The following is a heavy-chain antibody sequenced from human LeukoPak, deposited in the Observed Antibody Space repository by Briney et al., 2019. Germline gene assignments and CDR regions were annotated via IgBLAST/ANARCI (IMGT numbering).Heavy chain of an antibody. J-gene: IGHJ4*02. CDR3: ARERDGYYFDY. Sequence: SETLSLTCTVSGGSISSGGYYWSWIRQHPGKGLEWIGDIYYSGSTYYNPSLKSRVTISVDTSKNQFSLKLSSVTAADTAVYYCARERDGYYFDYWGQGTLVTVSS. CDR1: GGSISSGGYY. CDR2: IYYSGST. V-gene: IGHV4-31*03.